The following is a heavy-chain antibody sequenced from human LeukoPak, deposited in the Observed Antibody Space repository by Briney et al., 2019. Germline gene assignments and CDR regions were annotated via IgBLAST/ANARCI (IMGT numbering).Heavy chain of an antibody. D-gene: IGHD1-1*01. V-gene: IGHV4-39*07. CDR1: GGSISSSSYY. Sequence: SETLSLTCTVSGGSISSSSYYWGWIRQPPGKGLEWIGSTYYSGSTYYNPSLKSRVTISVDTSKNQFSLKLSSVTAAGTAVYYCARELEGAYGYWGQGTLVTVSS. J-gene: IGHJ4*02. CDR3: ARELEGAYGY. CDR2: TYYSGST.